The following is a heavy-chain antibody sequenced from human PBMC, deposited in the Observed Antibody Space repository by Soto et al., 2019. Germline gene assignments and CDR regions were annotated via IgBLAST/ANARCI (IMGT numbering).Heavy chain of an antibody. V-gene: IGHV1-58*02. CDR2: IVVGSGNT. Sequence: QMQLVQSGPEVKKPGTSVKVSCKASGFTFTSSAMQWVRQARGQRLEWIGWIVVGSGNTNYAQKFQERVTVTRDMSTSTAYMELSSLRSEDTAVYYCAASIDSSGWYHSPIDYWGQGTLVTVSS. CDR1: GFTFTSSA. J-gene: IGHJ4*02. CDR3: AASIDSSGWYHSPIDY. D-gene: IGHD6-19*01.